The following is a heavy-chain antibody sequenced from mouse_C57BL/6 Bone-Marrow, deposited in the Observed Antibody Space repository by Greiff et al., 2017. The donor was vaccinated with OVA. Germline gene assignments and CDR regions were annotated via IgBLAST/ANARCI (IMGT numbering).Heavy chain of an antibody. CDR1: GYTFTSYW. J-gene: IGHJ2*01. CDR3: ARRSVLGYYFDY. CDR2: IDPSDSYT. Sequence: QVQLQQPGAELVMPGASVKLSCKASGYTFTSYWMHWVKQRPGQGLEWIGEIDPSDSYTNYNQKFKGKSTLTVDKSSSTAYMEHNNLTSEDSAVYYCARRSVLGYYFDYWGQGTTLTVSS. V-gene: IGHV1-69*01.